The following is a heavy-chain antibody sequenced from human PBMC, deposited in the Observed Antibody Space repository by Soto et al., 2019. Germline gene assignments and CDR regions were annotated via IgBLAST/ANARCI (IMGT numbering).Heavy chain of an antibody. Sequence: SETLSLTCSVSGGSMNGYYWSWIRQSPGKGLEWIGYIYDGDSANYNPSLINRLIISVDRSRNQFSLRLSSVTAADTAVYYCASWGYSYGSSTEYFQHWGQGTLVTAPQ. CDR3: ASWGYSYGSSTEYFQH. V-gene: IGHV4-59*01. J-gene: IGHJ1*01. D-gene: IGHD5-18*01. CDR1: GGSMNGYY. CDR2: IYDGDSA.